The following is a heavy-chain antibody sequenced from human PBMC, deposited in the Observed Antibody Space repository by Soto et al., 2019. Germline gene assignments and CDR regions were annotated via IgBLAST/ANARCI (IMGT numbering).Heavy chain of an antibody. D-gene: IGHD6-19*01. CDR3: ARQSGAVAGTGVDY. V-gene: IGHV1-18*01. CDR2: ISAYNGNT. CDR1: GYTFTSYG. J-gene: IGHJ4*02. Sequence: QVQLVQSGAEVKKPGASVKVSCKASGYTFTSYGISWVRQAPGQGLEWMGWISAYNGNTNYAQKLQGRVTMTTDTTSRTADMELRSLRSDDTAVYYCARQSGAVAGTGVDYWGQGTLVTVSS.